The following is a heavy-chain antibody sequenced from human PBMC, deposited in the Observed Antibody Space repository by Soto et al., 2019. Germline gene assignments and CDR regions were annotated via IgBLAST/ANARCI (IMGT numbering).Heavy chain of an antibody. Sequence: VASVKVSCKASGYTFSGYYMHWVRQAPGQGLEWMGWINPNTGGTNYAQKFQGRVTMTREMSISTAYMELSSLRSDDTAVYYCGRELGYSYYYYYAMDVWGQGTTVTVSS. D-gene: IGHD2-21*01. CDR1: GYTFSGYY. V-gene: IGHV1-2*02. CDR3: GRELGYSYYYYYAMDV. J-gene: IGHJ6*02. CDR2: INPNTGGT.